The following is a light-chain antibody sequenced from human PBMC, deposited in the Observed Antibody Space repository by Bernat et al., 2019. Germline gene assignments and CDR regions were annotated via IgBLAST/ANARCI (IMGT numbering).Light chain of an antibody. CDR3: SSYTSSSTLVV. Sequence: QSALTQPASVSGSPGQLITISCTGTSSDVGGYNYVSWYQQHLGKAPKLMIYDVSSRPSGVSNRFSGSKSGNTASLTISGLQAGDEADYYCSSYTSSSTLVVFGGGTKLTVL. CDR1: SSDVGGYNY. V-gene: IGLV2-14*01. CDR2: DVS. J-gene: IGLJ2*01.